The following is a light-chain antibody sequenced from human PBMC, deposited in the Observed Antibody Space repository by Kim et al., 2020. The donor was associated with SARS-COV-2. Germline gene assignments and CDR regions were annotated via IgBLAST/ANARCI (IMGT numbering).Light chain of an antibody. CDR1: SSDVATYNY. Sequence: GQSITVSCTGTSSDVATYNYISWYQQHPGKVPKLIIYDVSKRPSGVSYRFSGSKSGNTASLTISGLQGEDEGDYYCTSYTSSNTLVFGGGTKLTVL. V-gene: IGLV2-14*03. CDR3: TSYTSSNTLV. J-gene: IGLJ2*01. CDR2: DVS.